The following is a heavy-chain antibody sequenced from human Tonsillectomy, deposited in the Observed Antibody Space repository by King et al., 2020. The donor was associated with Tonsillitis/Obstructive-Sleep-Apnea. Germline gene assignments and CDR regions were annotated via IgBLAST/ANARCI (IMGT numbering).Heavy chain of an antibody. CDR1: GYIFPTYG. Sequence: QLVQSGAEVKKPGASVKVSCKASGYIFPTYGISWVRQAPGQGLEWMGWISPFNGNTNYAQKLQGRVIMTTDTSTSTAYMELRSLRSDDTAVYYCAREYYGDYALIDYWGQGTLVTVSS. CDR2: ISPFNGNT. J-gene: IGHJ4*02. CDR3: AREYYGDYALIDY. D-gene: IGHD4-17*01. V-gene: IGHV1-18*01.